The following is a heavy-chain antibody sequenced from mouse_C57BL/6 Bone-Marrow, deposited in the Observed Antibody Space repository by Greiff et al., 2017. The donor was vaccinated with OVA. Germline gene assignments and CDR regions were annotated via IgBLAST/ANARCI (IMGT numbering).Heavy chain of an antibody. CDR3: ARRVPSNYVGYYAMDY. D-gene: IGHD2-5*01. Sequence: QVQLQQSGAELVRPGTSVKLSCKASGYTFTSYWMHWVKQRPGQGLEWIGVIDPSDSYTNYNQKFKGKATLTVDTSSSTAYMQLSSLTSEDSAVYYCARRVPSNYVGYYAMDYWGQGTSVTVSS. CDR2: IDPSDSYT. J-gene: IGHJ4*01. V-gene: IGHV1-59*01. CDR1: GYTFTSYW.